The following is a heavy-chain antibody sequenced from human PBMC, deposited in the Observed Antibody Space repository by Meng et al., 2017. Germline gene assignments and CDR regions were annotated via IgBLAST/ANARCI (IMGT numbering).Heavy chain of an antibody. V-gene: IGHV1-3*01. Sequence: QVQVVEAGAEVKKPGASVKVSCKASGYTFTSYAMHWVRQAPGQRLEWMGWINAGNGNTKYSQKFQGRVTITRDTSASTAYMELSSLRSEDTAVYYCARTPLRYCSGGSCYYFDYWGQGTLVTVSS. CDR1: GYTFTSYA. J-gene: IGHJ4*02. CDR3: ARTPLRYCSGGSCYYFDY. CDR2: INAGNGNT. D-gene: IGHD2-15*01.